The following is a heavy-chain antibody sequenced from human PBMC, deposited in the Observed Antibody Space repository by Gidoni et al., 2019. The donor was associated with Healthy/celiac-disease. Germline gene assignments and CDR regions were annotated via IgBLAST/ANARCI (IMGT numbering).Heavy chain of an antibody. CDR3: ARGDSGYSGYGIDY. CDR2: IGTAGDT. CDR1: GFTFSSYD. D-gene: IGHD5-12*01. Sequence: EVQLVESGGGLVQPGGSLSFSCAAPGFTFSSYDMHWVRQATGKGLEWFSAIGTAGDTYYPGSVKGRFTISRENAKNSLYLQMNSLRAGDTAVYYCARGDSGYSGYGIDYWGQGTLVTVSS. J-gene: IGHJ4*02. V-gene: IGHV3-13*04.